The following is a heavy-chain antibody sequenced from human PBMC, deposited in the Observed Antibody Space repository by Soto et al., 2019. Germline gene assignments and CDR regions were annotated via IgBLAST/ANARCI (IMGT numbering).Heavy chain of an antibody. CDR3: ARGTMGYYYGSGSYSTFGY. CDR2: MNPNSGNT. D-gene: IGHD3-10*01. J-gene: IGHJ4*02. CDR1: GYTFTSYD. Sequence: QVQLVQSGAEVQKPGASVKVSCKASGYTFTSYDINWVRQATGQGLEWMGWMNPNSGNTGYAQKFQGRVTITRNTSISTAYMELSSLRSEDTAVYYCARGTMGYYYGSGSYSTFGYWGQGTLVTVSS. V-gene: IGHV1-8*01.